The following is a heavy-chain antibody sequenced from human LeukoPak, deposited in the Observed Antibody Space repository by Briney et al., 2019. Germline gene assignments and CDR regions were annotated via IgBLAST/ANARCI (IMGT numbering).Heavy chain of an antibody. CDR3: ARFAGYCSSTSCSSAYYYYYGMDV. V-gene: IGHV4-59*01. D-gene: IGHD2-2*01. CDR1: GGSISSYY. Sequence: SETLSLTCTVSGGSISSYYWSWIRQPPGKGLEWIGYIYYSGSTNYNPSLKSRVTISVDTSKNQFSLKLSSVTAADTAVYCCARFAGYCSSTSCSSAYYYYYGMDVWGQGTTVTVSS. J-gene: IGHJ6*02. CDR2: IYYSGST.